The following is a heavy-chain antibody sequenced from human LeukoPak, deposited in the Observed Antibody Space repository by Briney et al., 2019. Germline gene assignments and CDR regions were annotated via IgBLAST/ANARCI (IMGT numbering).Heavy chain of an antibody. J-gene: IGHJ4*02. Sequence: PSETLSLTCTVSGGSISSSYWTWIRQPPGKGLEWIGCIYYSGSTNYNPSLKSRVTISLDTSKNQFSLHLSSVTAADTAVYYCARHTDIAPLSSLKYWGQGTLVTVSS. CDR3: ARHTDIAPLSSLKY. CDR1: GGSISSSY. D-gene: IGHD6-13*01. CDR2: IYYSGST. V-gene: IGHV4-59*08.